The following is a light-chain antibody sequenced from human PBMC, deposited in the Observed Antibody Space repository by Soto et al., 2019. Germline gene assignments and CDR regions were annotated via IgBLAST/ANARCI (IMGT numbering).Light chain of an antibody. Sequence: EIVMTQSPATLSVSPGEGATLSCRASQSISTNLAWYQQKPGQAPRLLIDGTSSRATGIPASFIGSGSGTEFTLTISSLQSEDFAVYFCQQYHDWPLTFGGGTRVEV. V-gene: IGKV3D-15*01. J-gene: IGKJ4*01. CDR1: QSISTN. CDR2: GTS. CDR3: QQYHDWPLT.